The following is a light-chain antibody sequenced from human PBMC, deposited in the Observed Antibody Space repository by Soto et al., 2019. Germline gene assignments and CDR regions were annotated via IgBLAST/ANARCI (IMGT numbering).Light chain of an antibody. CDR3: QQRRNWPPIT. J-gene: IGKJ5*01. Sequence: EIVLTQSPATLSLSPGERATLSSRARPSLSSYFAWYQQQPAQAPRLLIYDASNRATGIPARFSGSGSGTDFTLTISSLEPEDFAVYYCQQRRNWPPITFGQGTRVEIK. V-gene: IGKV3-11*01. CDR2: DAS. CDR1: PSLSSY.